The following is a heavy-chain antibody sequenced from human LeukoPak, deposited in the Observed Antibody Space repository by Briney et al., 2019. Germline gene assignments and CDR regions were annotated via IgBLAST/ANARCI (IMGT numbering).Heavy chain of an antibody. V-gene: IGHV3-49*04. J-gene: IGHJ4*02. Sequence: GGSLRLSCTTSGFAFGDYAMSWVRQAPGKGLEWVGFVRGKAYGGTTEYAASVKGRFSISRDESRSIAYLQTNSLKTEDTAVYYCSRSGPIIKNGYNSDFWGQGILVTVSS. CDR2: VRGKAYGGTT. D-gene: IGHD5-24*01. CDR3: SRSGPIIKNGYNSDF. CDR1: GFAFGDYA.